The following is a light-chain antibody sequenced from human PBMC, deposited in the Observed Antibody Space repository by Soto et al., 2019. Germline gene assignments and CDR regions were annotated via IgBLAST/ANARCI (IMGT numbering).Light chain of an antibody. V-gene: IGKV3-20*01. CDR2: DAS. CDR1: QTVRNNY. Sequence: EFVLTQSPGTLSLSPGERATLSCRASQTVRNNYLAWYQQKPGQAPRLLIYDASSRATGIPDRFSGSGSGMDFTLTISRLEPEDFAVYYCQQFSSYPLTFGGGTKVDI. J-gene: IGKJ4*01. CDR3: QQFSSYPLT.